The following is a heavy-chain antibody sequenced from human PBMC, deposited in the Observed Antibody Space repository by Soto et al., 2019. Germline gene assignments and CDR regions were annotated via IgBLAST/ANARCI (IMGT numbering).Heavy chain of an antibody. J-gene: IGHJ6*03. D-gene: IGHD6-13*01. CDR2: ISGSGGST. V-gene: IGHV3-23*01. Sequence: GGSLRLSCAASGFTFSSYAMSWVRQAPGKGLEWVSAISGSGGSTYYADSVKGRFTISRDNSKNTLYLQMNSLRAEDTAVYYYAKDRAAADYYYYYYMDVWGKGTTVTVSS. CDR1: GFTFSSYA. CDR3: AKDRAAADYYYYYYMDV.